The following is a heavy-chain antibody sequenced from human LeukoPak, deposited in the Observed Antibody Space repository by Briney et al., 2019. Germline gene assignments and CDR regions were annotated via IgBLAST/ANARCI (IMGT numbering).Heavy chain of an antibody. J-gene: IGHJ3*02. CDR2: IYYSGST. Sequence: SETLSLTCTVSGGSISSSSYYWGWIRQPPGKGLEWIGSIYYSGSTYYNPSLKSRVTISVDTSKNQFSLKLSSVTAADTAVYYCARGITMIRGKAFDIWGQGTMVTVSS. CDR1: GGSISSSSYY. D-gene: IGHD3-22*01. V-gene: IGHV4-39*07. CDR3: ARGITMIRGKAFDI.